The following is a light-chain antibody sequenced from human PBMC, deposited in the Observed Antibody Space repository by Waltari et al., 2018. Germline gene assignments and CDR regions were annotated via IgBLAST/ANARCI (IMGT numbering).Light chain of an antibody. CDR2: GAS. CDR1: QSVGSN. CDR3: QQYNDWPPLT. Sequence: EIVMTQSPATLSVSPGERAALSCRASQSVGSNLAWYQQNPGQPPRLLIHGASTRATGVPGRFSGSGSGTDFTLTITSLQSEDSAMYYCQQYNDWPPLTFGGGTKVEIK. J-gene: IGKJ4*01. V-gene: IGKV3-15*01.